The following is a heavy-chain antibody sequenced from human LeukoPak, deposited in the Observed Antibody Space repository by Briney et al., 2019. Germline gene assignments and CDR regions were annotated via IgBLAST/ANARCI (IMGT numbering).Heavy chain of an antibody. V-gene: IGHV1-2*06. CDR1: GYTFTGYY. CDR3: ARADYYGSGEEVN. Sequence: ASVKVSCKASGYTFTGYYIHWVRQAPGQGLEGMGRINPNSGGTNYAQKVQGRVTMTRDTSISTAYMELSRLRSDDTAVYYCARADYYGSGEEVNWGQGTLVTVSS. D-gene: IGHD3-10*01. CDR2: INPNSGGT. J-gene: IGHJ4*02.